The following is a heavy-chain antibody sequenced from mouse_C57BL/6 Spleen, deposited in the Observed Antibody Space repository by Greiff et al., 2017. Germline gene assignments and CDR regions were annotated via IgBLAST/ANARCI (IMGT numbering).Heavy chain of an antibody. CDR1: GFTFSDYG. J-gene: IGHJ3*01. CDR3: ARPTAQATPFAY. CDR2: LSSVSSTI. D-gene: IGHD3-2*02. Sequence: EVMLVESGGGLVKPGGSLKLSCAASGFTFSDYGMHWVRQAPEKGLAWVSYLSSVSSTISYADTVTGRFTISRDNAKNILFLQMTSLRSEDTAMYYCARPTAQATPFAYWGQGTLVTVSA. V-gene: IGHV5-17*01.